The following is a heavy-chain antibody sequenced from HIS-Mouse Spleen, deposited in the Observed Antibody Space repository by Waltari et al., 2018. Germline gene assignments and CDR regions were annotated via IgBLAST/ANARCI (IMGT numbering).Heavy chain of an antibody. Sequence: QVTLRESGPALVKPTQTLTLTCTFSGFSLSTSGMCVSWIRQPPGKALEWLARIDWEDDKYYSTSLKTRLTISRDTSKNQVVLTMTNMDPLETATYYCARIAEGYTSGWYAFDYWGQGTLVTVSS. CDR1: GFSLSTSGMC. CDR2: IDWEDDK. V-gene: IGHV2-70*15. D-gene: IGHD6-19*01. CDR3: ARIAEGYTSGWYAFDY. J-gene: IGHJ4*02.